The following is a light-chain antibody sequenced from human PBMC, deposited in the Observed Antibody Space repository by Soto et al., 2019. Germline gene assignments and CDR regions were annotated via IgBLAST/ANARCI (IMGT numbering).Light chain of an antibody. J-gene: IGKJ5*01. CDR2: GAS. V-gene: IGKV3-20*01. CDR3: QQYGSSPPIT. CDR1: QSVSNK. Sequence: EIVMTQSPVTLSVSPGERATLSCRASQSVSNKLAWYQQKPGQAPRLLIYGASTRATGIPARISGSGSGTDFTLTIGRLEPEDFAVYYCQQYGSSPPITFGQGTRLEIK.